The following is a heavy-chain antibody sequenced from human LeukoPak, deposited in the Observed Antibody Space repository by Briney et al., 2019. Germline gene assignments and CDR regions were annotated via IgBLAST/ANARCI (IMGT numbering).Heavy chain of an antibody. D-gene: IGHD3-9*01. J-gene: IGHJ4*02. CDR2: IYRDGSS. V-gene: IGHV3-66*01. CDR3: ARSFYDILIGYYQYFDY. Sequence: GGTLRLSCVASGLSVSSNYMSWVRQAPGKGLEWVSVIYRDGSSYYAESVKGRFTISRDNSKNTLYIQMNSLRAEDTAVYYCARSFYDILIGYYQYFDYWGQGTLVTVSS. CDR1: GLSVSSNY.